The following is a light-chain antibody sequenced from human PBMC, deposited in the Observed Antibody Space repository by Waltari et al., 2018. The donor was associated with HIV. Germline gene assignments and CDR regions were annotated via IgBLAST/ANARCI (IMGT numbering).Light chain of an antibody. J-gene: IGLJ3*02. V-gene: IGLV4-69*02. CDR1: SGHRSYA. Sequence: QVVLTQSPFASASLGASVKLTCTLSSGHRSYAIAWHQQQSEKGPRYLMKVNGDGSHIKGDGIPDRFSGSSSGAERYLTISSLQVEEEADYYCQTWGTGIQVFGGGTKLTVL. CDR2: VNGDGSH. CDR3: QTWGTGIQV.